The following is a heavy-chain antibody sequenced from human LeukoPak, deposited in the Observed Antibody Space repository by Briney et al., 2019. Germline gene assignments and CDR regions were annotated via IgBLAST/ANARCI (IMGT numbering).Heavy chain of an antibody. D-gene: IGHD6-13*01. Sequence: GASVKVSCKASGYTFTSYDINWVRQATGQGLEWMGWMNPNSGNTGYAQKFQGRVTITRNTSIGTAYMELSSLRSEDTAVYYCARGRSSSSWILSRRLFDYWGQGTLVTVSS. CDR1: GYTFTSYD. CDR2: MNPNSGNT. V-gene: IGHV1-8*03. J-gene: IGHJ4*02. CDR3: ARGRSSSSWILSRRLFDY.